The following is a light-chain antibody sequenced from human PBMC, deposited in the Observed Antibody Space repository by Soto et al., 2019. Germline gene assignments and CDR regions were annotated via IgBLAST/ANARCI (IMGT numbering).Light chain of an antibody. CDR3: QQRSNWPPMFT. CDR1: QSVSSS. J-gene: IGKJ2*01. V-gene: IGKV3-11*01. CDR2: DAS. Sequence: DIVLTQSPATLSLSPGERATLSCRASQSVSSSLAWYQQKPGQAPRLLIYDASNRATGIPARFSGSGSGTDFTLTISSLEPEDFAVYYCQQRSNWPPMFTFGQGTRPEIK.